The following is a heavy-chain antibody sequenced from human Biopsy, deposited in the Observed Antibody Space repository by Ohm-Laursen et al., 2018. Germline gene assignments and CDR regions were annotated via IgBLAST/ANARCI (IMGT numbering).Heavy chain of an antibody. Sequence: GASVKVSCKASAYSFGDHRIHWVRQAPGQGLEWMGWIDPKSGGTNYAQKFQGRLTMTTDISTSTAYMDLKGLRSDDTAIYYCARAFGGAYYSYAFDLWGQGTLVTVSS. CDR2: IDPKSGGT. J-gene: IGHJ3*01. CDR1: AYSFGDHR. D-gene: IGHD2-21*02. V-gene: IGHV1-2*02. CDR3: ARAFGGAYYSYAFDL.